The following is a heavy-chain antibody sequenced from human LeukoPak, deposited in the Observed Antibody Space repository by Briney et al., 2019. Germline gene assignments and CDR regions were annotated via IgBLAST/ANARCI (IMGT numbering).Heavy chain of an antibody. D-gene: IGHD2-15*01. V-gene: IGHV3-21*01. CDR3: ARDTKDSHAFDI. CDR1: GFTFSSYS. J-gene: IGHJ3*02. Sequence: GGSLRLSCAASGFTFSSYSMNWVRQAPGKGLEWVSSISSSRSYIYYADSVKGRFTISRDNAKNSLYLQMNSLRAEDTAVYYCARDTKDSHAFDIWGQGTTVTVSS. CDR2: ISSSRSYI.